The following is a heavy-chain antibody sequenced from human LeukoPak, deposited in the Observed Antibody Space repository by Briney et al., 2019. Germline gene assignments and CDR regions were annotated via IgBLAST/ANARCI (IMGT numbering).Heavy chain of an antibody. CDR3: ARYKTGTAVDY. CDR1: GGSVSSGSYY. CDR2: TYYSGST. D-gene: IGHD2-21*02. J-gene: IGHJ4*02. V-gene: IGHV4-61*01. Sequence: SETLSLTCTVSGGSVSSGSYYWSWIRQPPGKGLEWIGYTYYSGSTNYNPSLKSRVTISVDTSKNQFSLKLSSVTAADTAVYYCARYKTGTAVDYWGQGTLVTVSS.